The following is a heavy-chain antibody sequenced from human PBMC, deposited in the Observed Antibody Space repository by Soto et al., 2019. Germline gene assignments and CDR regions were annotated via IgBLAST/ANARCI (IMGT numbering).Heavy chain of an antibody. CDR2: IYHSGST. D-gene: IGHD3-16*01. CDR1: GGSISSSHW. CDR3: ASSGGGEDY. V-gene: IGHV4-4*02. J-gene: IGHJ4*02. Sequence: QVQLQESGPGLVKPSGTLSLSCAVSGGSISSSHWWTWVRQPPGKGLEWIGEIYHSGSTNYNPSLKGRVTKSVDTSRNQFPLNLSSVAAADTAVYYCASSGGGEDYWGQGILVTVSS.